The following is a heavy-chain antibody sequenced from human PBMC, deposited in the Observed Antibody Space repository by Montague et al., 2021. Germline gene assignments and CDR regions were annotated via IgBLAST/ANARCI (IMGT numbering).Heavy chain of an antibody. V-gene: IGHV4-59*08. J-gene: IGHJ5*02. CDR2: MFYGGAT. CDR1: SGSIFHAH. D-gene: IGHD3-10*01. Sequence: SETRSLTCTVSSGSIFHAHWSWVRQPPGKGLEWFGSMFYGGATSNNPSLKSRVTMSIDTSTNQFSLKLSFVTAADTAVYYCAKQDYFVSGTSYKGFDPWGQGILVTVSS. CDR3: AKQDYFVSGTSYKGFDP.